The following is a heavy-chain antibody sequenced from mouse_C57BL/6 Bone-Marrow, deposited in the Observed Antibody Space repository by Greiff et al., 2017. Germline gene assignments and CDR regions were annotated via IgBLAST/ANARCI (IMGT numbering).Heavy chain of an antibody. CDR2: IDPSDSYT. CDR3: ARGIYYYGSRGFAY. V-gene: IGHV1-59*01. CDR1: GYTFTSYW. Sequence: QVQLQQPGAELVRPGTSVKLSCKASGYTFTSYWMHWVKQRPGQGLEWIGVIDPSDSYTNYNQKFKGKATLTVDTSSSTAYMQLSRLTSEDSAVYYCARGIYYYGSRGFAYWGQGTLVTVSA. D-gene: IGHD1-1*01. J-gene: IGHJ3*01.